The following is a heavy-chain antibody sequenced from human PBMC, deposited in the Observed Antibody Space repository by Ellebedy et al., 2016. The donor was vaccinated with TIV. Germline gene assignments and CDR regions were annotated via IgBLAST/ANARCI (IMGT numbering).Heavy chain of an antibody. CDR3: ARETYNDVDLKLWGIFDF. CDR1: ELTVTSNY. Sequence: GGSLRLSCAASELTVTSNYMSWVRQAPGKGLEWVSTIAIDSTTYYADSVKGGFTISRDNSKNTLDIQMNSLRAEDTAVYYCARETYNDVDLKLWGIFDFWGQGTMVTVSS. D-gene: IGHD1-1*01. CDR2: IAIDSTT. V-gene: IGHV3-66*01. J-gene: IGHJ3*01.